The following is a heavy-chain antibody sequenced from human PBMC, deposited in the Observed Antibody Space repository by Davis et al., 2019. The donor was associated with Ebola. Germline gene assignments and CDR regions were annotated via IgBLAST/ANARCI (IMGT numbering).Heavy chain of an antibody. CDR2: IIPILGIA. CDR1: GGTFSSYA. V-gene: IGHV1-69*04. D-gene: IGHD5-12*01. J-gene: IGHJ4*02. Sequence: SVKVSCKASGGTFSSYAISWVRQAPGQGLEWMGRIIPILGIANYAQKFQGRVTITADKSTSTAYMELSSLRSEDTAVYYCARDSFGYSGYDFSFWGQGTLVTVSS. CDR3: ARDSFGYSGYDFSF.